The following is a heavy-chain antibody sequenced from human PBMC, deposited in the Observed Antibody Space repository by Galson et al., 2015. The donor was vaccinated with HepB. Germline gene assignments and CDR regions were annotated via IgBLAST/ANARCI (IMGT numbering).Heavy chain of an antibody. CDR1: GFIFSNYW. CDR2: IKQDGSEK. CDR3: ARGVAVAKTFFDY. V-gene: IGHV3-7*03. J-gene: IGHJ4*02. Sequence: SLRLSCAASGFIFSNYWMSWVRQAPGKGLEWVANIKQDGSEKNYVDSVKGRITISRDNAKNSLYLQMDSLRAEDTAVYYCARGVAVAKTFFDYWGQGTLVIVSS. D-gene: IGHD6-19*01.